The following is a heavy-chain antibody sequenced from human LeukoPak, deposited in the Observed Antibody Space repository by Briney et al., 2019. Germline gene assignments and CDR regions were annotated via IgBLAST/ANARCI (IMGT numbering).Heavy chain of an antibody. J-gene: IGHJ6*02. CDR1: GFTFSSYG. CDR3: AKAIKYSSSSRYYYGMDV. D-gene: IGHD6-6*01. CDR2: ISYDGSNK. V-gene: IGHV3-30*18. Sequence: TGGSLRLSCAASGFTFSSYGMHWVRQAPGKGLEWVAVISYDGSNKYYADSVKGRFTISRDNSKNTLYLQMNSLRAEDTAVYYCAKAIKYSSSSRYYYGMDVWGQGTTVTVSS.